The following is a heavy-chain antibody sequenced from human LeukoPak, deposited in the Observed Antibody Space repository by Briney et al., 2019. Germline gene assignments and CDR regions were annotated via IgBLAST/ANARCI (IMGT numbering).Heavy chain of an antibody. V-gene: IGHV1-69*04. CDR2: IIPIFGMA. CDR3: ARASEPTYYYDSSGYYYGDPHDY. J-gene: IGHJ4*02. D-gene: IGHD3-22*01. CDR1: GGTFSSYA. Sequence: SVKVSCKASGGTFSSYAISWVRQAPGQGLEWMGRIIPIFGMANYAQKFQGRVTITADKSTSTAYMELSSLRSEDTAVYYCARASEPTYYYDSSGYYYGDPHDYWGQGTLVTVSS.